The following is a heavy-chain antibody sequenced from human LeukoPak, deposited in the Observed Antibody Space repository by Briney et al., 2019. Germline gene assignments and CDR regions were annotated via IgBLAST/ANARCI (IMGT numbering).Heavy chain of an antibody. CDR1: GYTFTSYD. Sequence: ASVKVSCKASGYTFTSYDINWVRQAPGQGLEWMGWVSGYNGITNYAQKFEGRVAMTTDTSSSTAYMELRSLRSDDTAIYYCARGDWFDPWGQGTLVTVSS. D-gene: IGHD2-21*01. V-gene: IGHV1-18*01. CDR3: ARGDWFDP. CDR2: VSGYNGIT. J-gene: IGHJ5*02.